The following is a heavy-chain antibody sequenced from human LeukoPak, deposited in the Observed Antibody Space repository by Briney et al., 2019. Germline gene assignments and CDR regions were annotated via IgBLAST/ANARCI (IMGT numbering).Heavy chain of an antibody. D-gene: IGHD5-12*01. J-gene: IGHJ4*02. Sequence: ASVKVSCKASGYTFTSYGISWVRQAPGQGLEWMGWISAYNSNTNYAQKLQGRVTMTTDTSTSTAYMELRSLRSDDTAVYYCARARGYSGYDYLDYWGQGTLVTVSS. CDR2: ISAYNSNT. CDR1: GYTFTSYG. CDR3: ARARGYSGYDYLDY. V-gene: IGHV1-18*01.